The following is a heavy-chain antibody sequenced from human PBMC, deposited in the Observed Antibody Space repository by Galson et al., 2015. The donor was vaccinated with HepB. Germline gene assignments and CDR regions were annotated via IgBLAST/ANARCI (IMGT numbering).Heavy chain of an antibody. CDR1: GFTFSSYW. V-gene: IGHV3-74*01. CDR3: ARDRDSSGYYYPPTLDY. CDR2: INSDGSST. J-gene: IGHJ4*02. D-gene: IGHD3-22*01. Sequence: SLRLSCAASGFTFSSYWMHWVRQAPGKGLVWVSRINSDGSSTSYADSVKGRFTISRDNAKNTLYLQMNSLRAEDTAVYYCARDRDSSGYYYPPTLDYWGQGTLVTVSS.